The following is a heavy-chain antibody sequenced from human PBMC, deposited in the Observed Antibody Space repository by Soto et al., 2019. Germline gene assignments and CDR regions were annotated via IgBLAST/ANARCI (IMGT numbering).Heavy chain of an antibody. D-gene: IGHD3-16*01. J-gene: IGHJ4*02. Sequence: SETLSLTCTVSGASMNSHYWTWLRQSPGKGLEWIGYISYSGSTYYNPSHKSRVTISADTSRNQFSLKLSAVISADTAVYYCARADPDASVGYWGQGTLVTVSS. CDR2: ISYSGST. CDR3: ARADPDASVGY. CDR1: GASMNSHY. V-gene: IGHV4-59*11.